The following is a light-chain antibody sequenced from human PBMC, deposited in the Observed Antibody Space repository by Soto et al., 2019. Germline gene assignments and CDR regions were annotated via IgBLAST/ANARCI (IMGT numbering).Light chain of an antibody. J-gene: IGLJ1*01. Sequence: QSALTQPASVSGSPGQSITISCTGTSSDVGGYDYVSWYQQHPGKAPKHMIYDVSNRPSGVSNRFSGSKSGNTASLTISGRQAEDEADYYCSSYTSSSTLLYVFGTGTKVTVL. V-gene: IGLV2-14*01. CDR3: SSYTSSSTLLYV. CDR2: DVS. CDR1: SSDVGGYDY.